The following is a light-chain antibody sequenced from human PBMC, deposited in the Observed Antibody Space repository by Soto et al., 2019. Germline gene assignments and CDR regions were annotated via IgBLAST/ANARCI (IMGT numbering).Light chain of an antibody. J-gene: IGKJ4*01. Sequence: DIQMTQSPSTLSASVGDRVTITCPASQSISSYLNWYQQKTGKAPKLLIYDASNLETGVPSRFSGSGSGTDFTFTISSLHSDGNATLCCQQYDNPPLSVGGGTNVDI. V-gene: IGKV1-33*01. CDR1: QSISSY. CDR3: QQYDNPPLS. CDR2: DAS.